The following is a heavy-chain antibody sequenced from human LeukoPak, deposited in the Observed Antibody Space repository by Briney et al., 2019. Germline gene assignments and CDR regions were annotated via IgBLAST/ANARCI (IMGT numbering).Heavy chain of an antibody. CDR2: ISSSSSYI. CDR3: ARGRNYYGSGSYGY. Sequence: GGSLRLSCAASGFTFSSYSMNWVRQAPGKGLEWVSSISSSSSYIYYADSVKGRFTISRDNAKNSLYLQMNSPRAEDTAVYYCARGRNYYGSGSYGYWGQGTLVTVSS. J-gene: IGHJ4*02. V-gene: IGHV3-21*01. D-gene: IGHD3-10*01. CDR1: GFTFSSYS.